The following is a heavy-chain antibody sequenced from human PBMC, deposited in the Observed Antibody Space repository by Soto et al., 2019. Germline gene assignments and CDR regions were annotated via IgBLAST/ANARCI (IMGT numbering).Heavy chain of an antibody. V-gene: IGHV4-39*02. Sequence: LSLTCTVSGGSISSSSYYWGWIRQPPGKGLEWIGSIYYSGRTYYNPSLKSRVTISVDTSKNQFSLKLSSVTAADTAVYYCARDLRNYDFWSGEFDYWGQGTMVTVSS. CDR3: ARDLRNYDFWSGEFDY. CDR1: GGSISSSSYY. CDR2: IYYSGRT. J-gene: IGHJ4*02. D-gene: IGHD3-3*01.